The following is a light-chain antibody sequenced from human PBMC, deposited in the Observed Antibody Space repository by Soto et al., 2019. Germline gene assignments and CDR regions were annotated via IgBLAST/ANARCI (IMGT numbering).Light chain of an antibody. V-gene: IGKV1-27*01. CDR1: QDNSTY. J-gene: IGKJ4*01. CDR2: AAY. CDR3: QKYDNAPLT. Sequence: DIQMTQAPSSLSASVGDRVTITCRARQDNSTYLAWYQQKPGKVPKLLISAAYTLQSGVPPRFSGSGSGTDFTLTISSLQPEDVATYYCQKYDNAPLTFGGGTKVEIK.